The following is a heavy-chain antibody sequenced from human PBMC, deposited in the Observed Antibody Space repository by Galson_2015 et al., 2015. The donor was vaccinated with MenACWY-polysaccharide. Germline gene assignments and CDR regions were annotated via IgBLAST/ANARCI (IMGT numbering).Heavy chain of an antibody. CDR2: IYTSGST. V-gene: IGHV4-61*02. J-gene: IGHJ4*02. D-gene: IGHD6-19*01. CDR1: GGSISSGSYY. CDR3: ASGWWGADY. Sequence: TLSLTCPVSGGSISSGSYYWSWIRQPAGEGLEWIGRIYTSGSTNYNPSRKSRVTISIDTSKNPFSLKMSSVSAADTAVYYCASGWWGADYWGQGTLVTVSS.